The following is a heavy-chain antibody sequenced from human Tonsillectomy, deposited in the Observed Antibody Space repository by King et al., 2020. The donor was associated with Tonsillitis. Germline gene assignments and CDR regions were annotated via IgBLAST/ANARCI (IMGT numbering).Heavy chain of an antibody. Sequence: DVQLVESGGGLVQPGRSLRLSCAASGFTFDDYAMHWVRQAPGNGLEWVSGINWNSGSLAYADSVKGRFTISRDNAKNSLYLQMNSLRAEDTALYYCAKVDDNSGYYLGAFDIWGQGTMVTVSS. D-gene: IGHD3-22*01. CDR2: INWNSGSL. V-gene: IGHV3-9*01. J-gene: IGHJ3*02. CDR1: GFTFDDYA. CDR3: AKVDDNSGYYLGAFDI.